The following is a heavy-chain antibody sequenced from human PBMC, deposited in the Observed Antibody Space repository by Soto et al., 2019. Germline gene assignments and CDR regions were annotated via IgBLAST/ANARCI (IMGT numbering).Heavy chain of an antibody. CDR2: IKTKADGAPT. CDR3: TTLTMMLVHLDY. D-gene: IGHD3-22*01. CDR1: GFSFSNAW. V-gene: IGHV3-15*07. Sequence: GGSLRLSCAASGFSFSNAWMNWVRQAPGKGLEWVGRIKTKADGAPTDYAALVKGRFFITRDDSTHTLYLQMNSLKTDDTAVYYCTTLTMMLVHLDYWGQGTLVTVSS. J-gene: IGHJ4*02.